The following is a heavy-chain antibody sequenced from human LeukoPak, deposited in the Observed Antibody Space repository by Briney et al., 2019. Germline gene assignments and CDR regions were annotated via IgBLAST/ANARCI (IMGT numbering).Heavy chain of an antibody. D-gene: IGHD4-17*01. Sequence: ASVKVSCKASGYTFTSYYMHWVRQAPGQGLEWMGISNPSGGSTSYAQKFQGRVTMTRDTSTSTVYMEMSSLRSEDTAVYYCARDLGDYGDYSYAFDIWGQGKMVTVSS. CDR3: ARDLGDYGDYSYAFDI. CDR1: GYTFTSYY. J-gene: IGHJ3*02. CDR2: SNPSGGST. V-gene: IGHV1-46*01.